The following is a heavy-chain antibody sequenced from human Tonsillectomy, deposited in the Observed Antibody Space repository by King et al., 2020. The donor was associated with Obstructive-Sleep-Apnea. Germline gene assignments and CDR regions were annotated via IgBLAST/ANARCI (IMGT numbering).Heavy chain of an antibody. CDR2: IYYSGRT. D-gene: IGHD6-6*01. J-gene: IGHJ4*02. V-gene: IGHV4-39*07. Sequence: QLQESGPGLVKPSETLSLTCTVSGGSISSSSYYWGWIRQPPGKGLGWIGSIYYSGRTYYNPSLKSRVTISVDTSQNQFSLKLSSVTAADTAVYYCASLEASYDYWGQGTLVTVSS. CDR3: ASLEASYDY. CDR1: GGSISSSSYY.